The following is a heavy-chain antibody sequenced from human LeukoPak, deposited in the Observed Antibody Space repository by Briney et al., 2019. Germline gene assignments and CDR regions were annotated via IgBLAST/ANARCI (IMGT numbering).Heavy chain of an antibody. CDR2: ISSSSSYI. J-gene: IGHJ3*02. CDR1: GVTFTSYT. D-gene: IGHD3-9*01. Sequence: GGSLRLSCAPSGVTFTSYTIRWVRQAPGKGLEWVSSISSSSSYIYYADSVKGRFTISRDNAKNSLYLQMNSLRAEVAAVYYCARDSCAVLTDYYQWVFHIWGQGTMVTVSS. V-gene: IGHV3-21*06. CDR3: ARDSCAVLTDYYQWVFHI.